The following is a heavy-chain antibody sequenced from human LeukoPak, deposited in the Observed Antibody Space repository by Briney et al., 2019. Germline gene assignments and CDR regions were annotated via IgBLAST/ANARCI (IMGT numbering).Heavy chain of an antibody. Sequence: SETLSLTCTVSGGSISSGDYYWSWIRQPPGKGLEWIGFIYYSGSTYYNPSLKSRVTISVDTSKNQFSLKLSSVTATDTAVYYCARVGRGYSGYDPARFDYWGQGTLVTVSS. D-gene: IGHD5-12*01. CDR1: GGSISSGDYY. CDR3: ARVGRGYSGYDPARFDY. V-gene: IGHV4-30-4*01. CDR2: IYYSGST. J-gene: IGHJ4*02.